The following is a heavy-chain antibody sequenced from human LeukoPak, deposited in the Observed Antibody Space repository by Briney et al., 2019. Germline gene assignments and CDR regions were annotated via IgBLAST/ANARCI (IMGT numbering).Heavy chain of an antibody. CDR3: ARGRYSSGWYKENWFDA. CDR2: MNPNRGNT. D-gene: IGHD6-19*01. Sequence: GASVKDSCKPSGYTFTSYDFNTVRQATGQGLERMGWMNPNRGNTGYQQKFQGRVTMTRNTSLSTDYMELSSLRSAGTGVYYCARGRYSSGWYKENWFDAWGQGTLVTVSS. CDR1: GYTFTSYD. J-gene: IGHJ5*02. V-gene: IGHV1-8*01.